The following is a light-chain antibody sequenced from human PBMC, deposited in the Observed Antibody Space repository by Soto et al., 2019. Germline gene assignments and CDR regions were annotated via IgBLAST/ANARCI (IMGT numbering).Light chain of an antibody. CDR3: QQYNTYPLT. CDR1: QSISTW. Sequence: DIQMTQSPSTLSASVGDRVTITCRASQSISTWLAWYQQKPGKAPKLLIYKASSLESGVSSRFSGSGSGTEFTLTISSLQPDDFATYYCQQYNTYPLTFRGGTTVEIK. J-gene: IGKJ4*01. CDR2: KAS. V-gene: IGKV1-5*03.